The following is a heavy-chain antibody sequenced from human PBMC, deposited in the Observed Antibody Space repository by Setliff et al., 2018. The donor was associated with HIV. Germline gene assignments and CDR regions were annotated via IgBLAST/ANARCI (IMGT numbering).Heavy chain of an antibody. Sequence: SETLSLTCTVSGDSFNSYYWFWIRQPPGEGLEYIGYIYNNGNAYYNPSLNSRFTISIDTSKNQFSLKATSVTAEDTAVYYCARGGGSRAATSSYHYMDVWGKGTTVTVSS. CDR1: GDSFNSYY. D-gene: IGHD2-15*01. J-gene: IGHJ6*03. V-gene: IGHV4-59*08. CDR2: IYNNGNA. CDR3: ARGGGSRAATSSYHYMDV.